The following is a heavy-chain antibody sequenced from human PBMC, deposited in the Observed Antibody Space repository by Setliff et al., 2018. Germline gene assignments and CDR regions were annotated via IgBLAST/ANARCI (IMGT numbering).Heavy chain of an antibody. CDR3: TVYNTGSSKDHY. CDR2: IYHSGST. Sequence: PSETLSLTCTVSGYSISSGYYWGWIRQPPGKGLEWIGSIYHSGSTYHNPSLKSRVTISVDTSKSQFSLKLSSVTAADTAVYYCTVYNTGSSKDHYWGQGTPVTVSS. CDR1: GYSISSGYY. V-gene: IGHV4-38-2*02. J-gene: IGHJ4*02. D-gene: IGHD2-8*02.